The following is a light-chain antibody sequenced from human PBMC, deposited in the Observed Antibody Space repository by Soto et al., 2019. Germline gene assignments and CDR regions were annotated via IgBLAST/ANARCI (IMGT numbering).Light chain of an antibody. CDR1: QSVSSSY. CDR2: GAS. V-gene: IGKV3-20*01. J-gene: IGKJ1*01. Sequence: EVVMTQAQATRAVSRAERATLYCRASQSVSSSYLAWYQQKPGQAPRLLIYGASSRATGIPDRFSVRGSGTDFTLTLCRLEPEDFALYYCQQYASSPRTFREGTNLDIK. CDR3: QQYASSPRT.